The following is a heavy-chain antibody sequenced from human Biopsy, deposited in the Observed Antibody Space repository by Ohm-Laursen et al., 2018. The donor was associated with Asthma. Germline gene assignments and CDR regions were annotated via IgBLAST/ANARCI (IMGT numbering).Heavy chain of an antibody. V-gene: IGHV3-30*18. Sequence: SLRLSCAASGFTFNNYGMHWVRQAPGKGLDWVAVISFDGSNKNYTDSVKGRFTISRDNSRNTLHLQMNSLRAEDTAVYYCAKDVFPGWELRRGPDYWGQGTLGTVSS. J-gene: IGHJ4*02. CDR2: ISFDGSNK. D-gene: IGHD1-26*01. CDR1: GFTFNNYG. CDR3: AKDVFPGWELRRGPDY.